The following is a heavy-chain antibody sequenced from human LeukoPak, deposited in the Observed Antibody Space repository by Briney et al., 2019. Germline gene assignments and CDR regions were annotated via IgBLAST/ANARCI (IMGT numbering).Heavy chain of an antibody. Sequence: PGRSLRLFCAASGFPFEDYAMHWVRQAPGKGLEWVSGISWNSGGIGYADSVKGRFTISRDNAKNSLYLQMNSLRAEDMALYYCAKGRGLVLDWYFDLWGRGTLVTVSS. V-gene: IGHV3-9*03. D-gene: IGHD6-19*01. CDR1: GFPFEDYA. CDR2: ISWNSGGI. CDR3: AKGRGLVLDWYFDL. J-gene: IGHJ2*01.